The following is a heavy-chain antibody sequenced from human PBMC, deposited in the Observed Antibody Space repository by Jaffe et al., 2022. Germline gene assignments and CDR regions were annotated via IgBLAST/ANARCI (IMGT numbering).Heavy chain of an antibody. V-gene: IGHV4-38-2*01. Sequence: QVQLQESGPGLVKPSETLSLTCAVSGYSISSGYYWGWIRQPPGKGLEWIGSIYHSGRTYYNPSLKSRVTISVDTSKNQFSLKLSSVTAADTAVYYCARRGPRHLGYCSSTSCYRVGSVDYWGQGTLVTVSS. D-gene: IGHD2-2*02. CDR3: ARRGPRHLGYCSSTSCYRVGSVDY. CDR2: IYHSGRT. CDR1: GYSISSGYY. J-gene: IGHJ4*02.